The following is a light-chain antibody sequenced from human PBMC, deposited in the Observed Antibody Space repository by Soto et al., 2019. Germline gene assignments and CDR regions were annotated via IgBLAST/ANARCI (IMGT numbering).Light chain of an antibody. CDR1: QSIDTY. Sequence: DIQMTQSPSSLSASVGDRVTITCRASQSIDTYLNWYQQKPGKAPELLIYGASSLQSGVSSRFSGSGSWSDFTLTISSLQPEDFATYYCQQRYVSSFTFGQGTRLDI. CDR2: GAS. V-gene: IGKV1-39*01. CDR3: QQRYVSSFT. J-gene: IGKJ5*01.